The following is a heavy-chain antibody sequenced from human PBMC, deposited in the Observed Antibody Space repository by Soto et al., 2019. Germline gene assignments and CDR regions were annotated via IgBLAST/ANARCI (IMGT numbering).Heavy chain of an antibody. Sequence: GASVKVSCKASGYTFTSYGISWVRQAPGQGLEWMGWISAYNGNTNYAQKLQGRVTMTTDTSTSTAYMELRSLRSDDTAVYYCARDLVGDSSGCRFDPWGQGTLVTVSS. CDR2: ISAYNGNT. D-gene: IGHD6-19*01. CDR1: GYTFTSYG. J-gene: IGHJ5*02. V-gene: IGHV1-18*01. CDR3: ARDLVGDSSGCRFDP.